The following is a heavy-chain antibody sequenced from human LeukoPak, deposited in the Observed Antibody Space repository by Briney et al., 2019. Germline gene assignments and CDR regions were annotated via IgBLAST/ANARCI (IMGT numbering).Heavy chain of an antibody. CDR2: FDPEDGET. D-gene: IGHD6-19*01. V-gene: IGHV1-24*01. J-gene: IGHJ4*02. CDR1: GYTLTELS. Sequence: ASVKVSCKVCGYTLTELSMHWVRQAPGKRLEWMGGFDPEDGETIYAQKFQGRVTMTEDTSTDTAYMELSSLRSEDTAVYYCARMAGPEGYSCGWYYYWGQGTLVTVSS. CDR3: ARMAGPEGYSCGWYYY.